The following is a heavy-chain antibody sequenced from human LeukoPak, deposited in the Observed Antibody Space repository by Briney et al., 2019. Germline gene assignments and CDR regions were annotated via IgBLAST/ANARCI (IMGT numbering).Heavy chain of an antibody. CDR3: SIDRQTAYDILTGYFPVNYFDY. CDR1: GFTFSSYG. CDR2: IRYDGSNK. J-gene: IGHJ4*02. V-gene: IGHV3-30*02. D-gene: IGHD3-9*01. Sequence: GGSLRLSCAASGFTFSSYGMHWVRQAPGKGLEWVAFIRYDGSNKYYADAVKGRFTISRDNSKNTLYLQMNSLRAEDTAVYFFSIDRQTAYDILTGYFPVNYFDYWGQGTLVTVSS.